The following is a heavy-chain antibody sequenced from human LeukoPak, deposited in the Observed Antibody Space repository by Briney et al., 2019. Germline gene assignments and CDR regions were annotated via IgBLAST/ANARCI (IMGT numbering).Heavy chain of an antibody. CDR2: ISRSST. D-gene: IGHD6-13*01. CDR3: AKGVSSLTFSFDY. V-gene: IGHV3-23*01. J-gene: IGHJ4*02. CDR1: GCTFSSYA. Sequence: GGSLRLSCAASGCTFSSYAMSGVGQAPGKGLEGVSSISRSSTYLADPAKGCFTLSRDNSKNTFYLQIDSLRADDSAVYCFAKGVSSLTFSFDYWGQGTPVTVSS.